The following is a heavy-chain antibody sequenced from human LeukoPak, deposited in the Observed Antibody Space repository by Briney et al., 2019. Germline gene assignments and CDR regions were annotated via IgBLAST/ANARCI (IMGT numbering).Heavy chain of an antibody. V-gene: IGHV1-2*02. CDR3: ARPPSGRISYYFDY. Sequence: ASVKVSCKASGYTFTGYYMHWVRQAPGQGLEGMGWINPNSGGTNYAQKFQGRVTMTRDTSISTAYMELSRLRSDDTAVYYCARPPSGRISYYFDYWGQGTLVTVSS. J-gene: IGHJ4*02. D-gene: IGHD6-6*01. CDR2: INPNSGGT. CDR1: GYTFTGYY.